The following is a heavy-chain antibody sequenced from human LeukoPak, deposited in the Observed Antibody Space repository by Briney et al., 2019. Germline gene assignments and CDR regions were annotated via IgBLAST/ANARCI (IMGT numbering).Heavy chain of an antibody. CDR3: ARDWAIGYSGYKRPFDY. CDR1: GFTFSSYS. CDR2: ISSSSSYI. D-gene: IGHD5-12*01. J-gene: IGHJ4*02. Sequence: PGGSLRLSCAASGFTFSSYSMNWVRQAPGKGLEWVSSISSSSSYIYYADSVKGRFTISRDNAKDSLYLQMNSLRAEDTAVYYCARDWAIGYSGYKRPFDYWGQGTLVTVSS. V-gene: IGHV3-21*01.